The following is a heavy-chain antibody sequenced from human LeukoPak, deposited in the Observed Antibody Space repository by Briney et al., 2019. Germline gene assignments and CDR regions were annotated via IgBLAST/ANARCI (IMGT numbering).Heavy chain of an antibody. CDR3: AKESFASPYNHDISGYFDY. CDR1: GYTFTSYY. J-gene: IGHJ4*02. Sequence: GASVKVSCKASGYTFTSYYMHWVRQAPGQGLEWMGIINPTGGSTNYAQKFQGRVTMTRDTSTRIVYMELSSLRSDDTAVYYCAKESFASPYNHDISGYFDYWGQGTLVTVSS. CDR2: INPTGGST. D-gene: IGHD3-22*01. V-gene: IGHV1-46*01.